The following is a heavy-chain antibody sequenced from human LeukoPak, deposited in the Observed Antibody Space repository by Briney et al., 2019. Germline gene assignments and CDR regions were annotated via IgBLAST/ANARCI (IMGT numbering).Heavy chain of an antibody. V-gene: IGHV3-23*01. CDR2: ISGSGGST. J-gene: IGHJ4*02. Sequence: GGSLRLSCAAFGFTFSNYAMSWVRQAPGKGLEWVSGISGSGGSTYYADSVKGRFTISRDNSKNTLYLQMNSLRAEDTAVYYCAKGVIPAVDYWGQGTLVTVSS. D-gene: IGHD2-2*01. CDR3: AKGVIPAVDY. CDR1: GFTFSNYA.